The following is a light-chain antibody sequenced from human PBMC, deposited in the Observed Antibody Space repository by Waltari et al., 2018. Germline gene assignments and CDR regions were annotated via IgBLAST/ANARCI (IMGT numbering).Light chain of an antibody. Sequence: QSAQTQPASVSGSPGQSITFSCTGTSSDVGGYNYVSWYQQHPGKVPKLMIYEVSNRPSGVSNRFSGSKSGNTASLTISGLQAEDEADYYCLSYTSSSTYVFGTGTKVTVL. J-gene: IGLJ1*01. CDR2: EVS. V-gene: IGLV2-14*01. CDR3: LSYTSSSTYV. CDR1: SSDVGGYNY.